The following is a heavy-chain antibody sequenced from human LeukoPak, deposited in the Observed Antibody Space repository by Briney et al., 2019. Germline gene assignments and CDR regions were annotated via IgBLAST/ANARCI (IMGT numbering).Heavy chain of an antibody. Sequence: ASVKVSCKASGGTFSSYVISWVRQAPGQGLEWMGWLNPNSGDTNYAQKFQGRVSMTRDTSISTAYMDLSDLRSDDTAVYYCARGRNIEMTTMSGGSDYWGQGTLVTVSS. J-gene: IGHJ4*02. CDR3: ARGRNIEMTTMSGGSDY. V-gene: IGHV1-2*02. CDR1: GGTFSSYV. CDR2: LNPNSGDT. D-gene: IGHD5-24*01.